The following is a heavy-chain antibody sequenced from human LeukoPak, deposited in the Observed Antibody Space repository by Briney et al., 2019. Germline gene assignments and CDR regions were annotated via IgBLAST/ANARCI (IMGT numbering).Heavy chain of an antibody. V-gene: IGHV1-3*01. CDR1: GYTFTSYA. CDR3: ARDLGYSSSSAFFDF. D-gene: IGHD6-6*01. J-gene: IGHJ4*02. Sequence: ASVKVSCKASGYTFTSYAMHWVRQAPGQRLEWMGWINAGNGNTKYSQKFQGRVTITRDTSASTAYMELSRLRSDDTAVFYCARDLGYSSSSAFFDFWGQGTLVTVSS. CDR2: INAGNGNT.